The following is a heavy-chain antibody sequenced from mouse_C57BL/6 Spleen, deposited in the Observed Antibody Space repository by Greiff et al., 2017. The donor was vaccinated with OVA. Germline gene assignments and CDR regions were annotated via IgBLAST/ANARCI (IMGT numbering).Heavy chain of an antibody. Sequence: QVQLQQPGAELVRPGSSVKLSCKASGYTFTSYWMHWVKQRPIQGLEWIGNIDPSDSETHYNQKFKDKATLTVDKSSSTAYMQLSSLTSEDSAVYYCARGDYDYPYWYFDVWGTGTTVTVSS. V-gene: IGHV1-52*01. CDR3: ARGDYDYPYWYFDV. CDR2: IDPSDSET. J-gene: IGHJ1*03. D-gene: IGHD2-4*01. CDR1: GYTFTSYW.